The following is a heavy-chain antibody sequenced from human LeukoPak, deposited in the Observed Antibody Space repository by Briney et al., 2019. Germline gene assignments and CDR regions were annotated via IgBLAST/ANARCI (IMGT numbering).Heavy chain of an antibody. J-gene: IGHJ6*03. CDR2: ISTYNGNT. Sequence: LGASVKVSCKASAYTSPNYGITWVRQAPGRGLEWMGWISTYNGNTQYAQKFQGRVTMTTDTPTNTLYMELRSLRSNDTPVYYCALPAKGAYFYYYMEVWGKGTTVTVSS. CDR3: ALPAKGAYFYYYMEV. CDR1: AYTSPNYG. D-gene: IGHD2-2*01. V-gene: IGHV1-18*01.